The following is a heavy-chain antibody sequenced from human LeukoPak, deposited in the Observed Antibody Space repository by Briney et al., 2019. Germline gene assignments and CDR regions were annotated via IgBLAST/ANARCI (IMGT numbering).Heavy chain of an antibody. J-gene: IGHJ4*02. Sequence: GGSLRLSCAASGFTFSSYEMSWVRQAPGKGLEWVSYISSSGSTIYYADSVKGRFTISRDNAKNSLYLQMNSLRAEDTAVYYCASRNVLRYFDWPYPIDYWGQGTLVTVSS. CDR3: ASRNVLRYFDWPYPIDY. D-gene: IGHD3-9*01. CDR2: ISSSGSTI. CDR1: GFTFSSYE. V-gene: IGHV3-48*03.